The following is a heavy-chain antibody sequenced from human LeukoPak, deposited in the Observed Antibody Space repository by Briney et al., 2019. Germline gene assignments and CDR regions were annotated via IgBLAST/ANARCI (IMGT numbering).Heavy chain of an antibody. CDR1: GYSFTSYW. V-gene: IGHV5-51*01. Sequence: GESLKISCKGSGYSFTSYWIGWVRQMPGKGLEWMGIIYPGDSDTRYSPSFQGQVTISADKSISTAYLQWSSLKASDTAMYYCARLSRRGYDFWGGLYGMDVWGQGTTVTVSS. J-gene: IGHJ6*02. CDR3: ARLSRRGYDFWGGLYGMDV. CDR2: IYPGDSDT. D-gene: IGHD3-3*01.